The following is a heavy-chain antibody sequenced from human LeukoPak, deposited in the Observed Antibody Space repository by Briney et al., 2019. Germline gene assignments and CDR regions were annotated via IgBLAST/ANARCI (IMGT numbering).Heavy chain of an antibody. Sequence: ASVKVSCKASGYTFTGYYMHWVRQAPGQGLEWMGWINPNSGGTNYAQKFQGRVTMTRNTSISTAYMELSSLRSEDTAVYYCARLALNFDWLLPDYWGQGTLVTVSS. CDR1: GYTFTGYY. V-gene: IGHV1-2*02. D-gene: IGHD3-9*01. J-gene: IGHJ4*02. CDR2: INPNSGGT. CDR3: ARLALNFDWLLPDY.